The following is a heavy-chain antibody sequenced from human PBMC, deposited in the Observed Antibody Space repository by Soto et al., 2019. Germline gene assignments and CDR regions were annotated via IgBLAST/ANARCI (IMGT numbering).Heavy chain of an antibody. D-gene: IGHD4-17*01. CDR3: AGSTNDYGDRH. J-gene: IGHJ4*02. V-gene: IGHV1-8*01. CDR1: GYTFTSYD. Sequence: QVQLVQSGAEVKKPGASVKVSCKASGYTFTSYDINWVRQATGQGLEWMGWMNPNSGNTGYAQKFQGRVTMTRNTSMCTDYMELSSLRSEDTAVYYCAGSTNDYGDRHWGQGTLVTVSS. CDR2: MNPNSGNT.